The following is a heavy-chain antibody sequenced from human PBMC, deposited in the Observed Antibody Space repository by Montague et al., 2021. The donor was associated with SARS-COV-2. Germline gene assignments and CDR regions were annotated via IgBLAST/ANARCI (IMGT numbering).Heavy chain of an antibody. J-gene: IGHJ6*02. Sequence: SETLSLTCAVSGGSFSGYYWSWIRQPPGKGLEWIGEINHSGSTNYNPSLKSRVTISVATSKNQFSLKLSSVTAADTAVYYCARGPVDDNCSGGSCYSRYYYGMDVWGQGTTVTVSS. V-gene: IGHV4-34*01. CDR2: INHSGST. CDR1: GGSFSGYY. CDR3: ARGPVDDNCSGGSCYSRYYYGMDV. D-gene: IGHD2-15*01.